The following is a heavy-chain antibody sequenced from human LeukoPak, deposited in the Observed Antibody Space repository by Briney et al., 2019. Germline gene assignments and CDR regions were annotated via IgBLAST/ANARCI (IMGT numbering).Heavy chain of an antibody. D-gene: IGHD3-9*01. CDR2: ITSGGDYI. Sequence: PGGSLRLSCAASGFTFNTFNMNWVRQAPGKGLEWVSSITSGGDYIYYADSVKGRFTTSRGNAKNSLSLQLNSLRVEDTAVYYCARGHYDVLAASYTWTPDYWGQGNLVTVSS. J-gene: IGHJ4*02. V-gene: IGHV3-21*01. CDR1: GFTFNTFN. CDR3: ARGHYDVLAASYTWTPDY.